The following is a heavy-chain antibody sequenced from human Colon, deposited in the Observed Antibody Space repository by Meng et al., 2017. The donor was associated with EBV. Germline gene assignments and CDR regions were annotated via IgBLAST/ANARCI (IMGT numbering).Heavy chain of an antibody. CDR2: IDHRGNT. D-gene: IGHD3-10*01. CDR1: GWCSRDLN. CDR3: ASRGPSGNFYP. J-gene: IGHJ5*02. Sequence: GQVQGWGAGLLNPSETLSRSCAVYGWCSRDLNWTWIRHPPGKGLEWIGDIDHRGNTKYNPSLKSRVTISLDTSKKQFSLKVSSVTAADSAVYYCASRGPSGNFYPWGQGALVTVS. V-gene: IGHV4-34*01.